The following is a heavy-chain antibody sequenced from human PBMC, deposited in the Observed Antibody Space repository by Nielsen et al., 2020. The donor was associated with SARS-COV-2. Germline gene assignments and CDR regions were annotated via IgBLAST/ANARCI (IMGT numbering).Heavy chain of an antibody. CDR3: ARDRQGYNYYYGMDV. Sequence: SETLSLTCTVSGGSIISSEYYWGWVRQPPGQGLEWIGYIYYTGSTYYNPALESRLTISIDTSRNQFSLNLRSVTAADTALYFCARDRQGYNYYYGMDVWGQGTTVTVS. CDR2: IYYTGST. V-gene: IGHV4-30-4*01. J-gene: IGHJ6*02. D-gene: IGHD2-2*02. CDR1: GGSIISSEYY.